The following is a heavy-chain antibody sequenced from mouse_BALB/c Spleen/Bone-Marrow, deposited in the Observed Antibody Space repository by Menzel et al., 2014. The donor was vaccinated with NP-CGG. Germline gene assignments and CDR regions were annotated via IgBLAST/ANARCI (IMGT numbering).Heavy chain of an antibody. J-gene: IGHJ4*01. V-gene: IGHV14-3*02. CDR1: GFNIKDTY. CDR2: IDPANGHT. CDR3: AVYGYAMDY. D-gene: IGHD1-1*01. Sequence: VQLQQPGAELVKPGASVKLSCTASGFNIKDTYMYWVKQRPGQGLEWIGRIDPANGHTIYDPKFQGKATITADTSSNTAYLQLSSLTSEDTAVYYCAVYGYAMDYWGQGTSVTVSS.